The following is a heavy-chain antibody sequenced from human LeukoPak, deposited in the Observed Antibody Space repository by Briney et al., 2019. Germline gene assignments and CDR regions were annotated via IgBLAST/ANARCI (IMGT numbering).Heavy chain of an antibody. D-gene: IGHD3-3*01. CDR1: GGSISSSSYY. J-gene: IGHJ6*02. CDR3: ARWGITIFGVVTTNYGMDV. CDR2: IYYSGST. V-gene: IGHV4-39*01. Sequence: PSETLSLTCTVSGGSISSSSYYWGWIRQPPGKGLEWIGSIYYSGSTHYNPSLKSRVTISVDTSKNQFSLKLSSVTAADTAVYYCARWGITIFGVVTTNYGMDVWGQGTTVTVSS.